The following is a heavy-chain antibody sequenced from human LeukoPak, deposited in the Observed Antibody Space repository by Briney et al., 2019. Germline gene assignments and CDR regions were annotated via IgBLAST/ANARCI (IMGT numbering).Heavy chain of an antibody. V-gene: IGHV3-66*01. CDR2: IYSDGRI. CDR1: GFTVSRNY. D-gene: IGHD3-22*01. Sequence: GGSLRLSCAASGFTVSRNYMNWVRQAPGKGLEWVSIIYSDGRIYYADSVKGRFTISRDNSKNTVHLQMNSLRADDTAVYYCARVKRLLPKDAFDMWGQGTMVTVSS. CDR3: ARVKRLLPKDAFDM. J-gene: IGHJ3*02.